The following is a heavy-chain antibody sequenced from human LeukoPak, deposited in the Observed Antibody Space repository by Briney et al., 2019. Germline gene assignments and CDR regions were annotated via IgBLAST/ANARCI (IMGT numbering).Heavy chain of an antibody. Sequence: KPGGSLRLSCAASGFTFSSYSMTWVRQAPGKGLEWVPSITGSSTYIDYADSVKGRFTISRDNAKNSLYLQMNSLRAEDTAVYYCARDLNFWSSYSTRGFDYWGQGTLVTVSS. J-gene: IGHJ4*02. V-gene: IGHV3-21*01. CDR2: ITGSSTYI. CDR3: ARDLNFWSSYSTRGFDY. D-gene: IGHD3-3*01. CDR1: GFTFSSYS.